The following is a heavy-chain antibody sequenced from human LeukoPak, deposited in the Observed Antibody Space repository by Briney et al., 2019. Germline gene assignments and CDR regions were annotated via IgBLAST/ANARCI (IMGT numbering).Heavy chain of an antibody. CDR2: IYYSGST. Sequence: SETLSLTCSVSGYSISSGDYWGWIRQPPGKGLEWIGSIYYSGSTYYNPSLKSRVTISVDTSKNQFSLKLSSVTAADTAVYYCASFSAGLGWGQGTLVTVSS. V-gene: IGHV4-38-2*02. J-gene: IGHJ4*02. CDR3: ASFSAGLG. CDR1: GYSISSGDY. D-gene: IGHD3-16*01.